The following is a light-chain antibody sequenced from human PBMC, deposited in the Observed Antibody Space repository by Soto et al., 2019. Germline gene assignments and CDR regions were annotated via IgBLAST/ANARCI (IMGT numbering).Light chain of an antibody. Sequence: EIVWTKSPATLSFSPGERATLTCRASQSVSSYLAWYQQKPGQAPRLLIYDASNRATGIPARFSGSGSGTDFTLTISSLEPEDFAVYYCQKRSNWPRTFGQGTTGDIK. V-gene: IGKV3-11*01. CDR1: QSVSSY. CDR3: QKRSNWPRT. CDR2: DAS. J-gene: IGKJ1*01.